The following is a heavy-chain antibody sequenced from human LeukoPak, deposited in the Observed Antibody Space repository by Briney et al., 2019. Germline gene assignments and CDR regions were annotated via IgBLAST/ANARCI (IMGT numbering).Heavy chain of an antibody. CDR1: GFTFSSYG. V-gene: IGHV3-33*01. CDR2: IWYDGSNK. J-gene: IGHJ4*02. Sequence: GGSLRLSCAASGFTFSSYGMHWVRQAPGKGLEWVAVIWYDGSNKYYADSVKGRFTISRDNSKNTLYLQMNSLRAEDTAVYYCARGFESYYDFWSGYYSVDYWGQGTLVTVSS. D-gene: IGHD3-3*01. CDR3: ARGFESYYDFWSGYYSVDY.